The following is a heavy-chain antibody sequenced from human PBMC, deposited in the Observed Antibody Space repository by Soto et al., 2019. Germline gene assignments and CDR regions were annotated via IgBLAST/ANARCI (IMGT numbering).Heavy chain of an antibody. D-gene: IGHD3-10*01. J-gene: IGHJ6*04. CDR3: AGGGFRGVFPPTRDSYGMDS. V-gene: IGHV1-18*01. CDR2: ISAYNGNT. CDR1: GYTFTSYG. Sequence: GASVKVSCKASGYTFTSYGISWVRQAPGQGLEWMGWISAYNGNTNYAQKLQGRVTMTTDTSTSTVYMELSSLRSEDTAMYYCAGGGFRGVFPPTRDSYGMDSWGKGTTVTVSS.